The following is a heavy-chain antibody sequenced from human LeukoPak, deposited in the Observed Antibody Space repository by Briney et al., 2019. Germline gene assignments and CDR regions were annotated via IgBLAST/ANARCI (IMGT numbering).Heavy chain of an antibody. V-gene: IGHV3-23*01. Sequence: GGSLRLSCAASGLTFSRYAMSWVRQAPGKGREGVSIIGGGGGHTYYTDSVKGRFTISRDNSKNTLYLQMNSLTAEDTAVYYCAKDDRCSGGNCFSVSDYYGTDVWGKGTTVTVSS. D-gene: IGHD2-15*01. CDR3: AKDDRCSGGNCFSVSDYYGTDV. J-gene: IGHJ6*04. CDR2: IGGGGGHT. CDR1: GLTFSRYA.